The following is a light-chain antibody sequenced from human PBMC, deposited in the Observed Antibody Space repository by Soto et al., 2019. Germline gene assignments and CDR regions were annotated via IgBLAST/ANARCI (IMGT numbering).Light chain of an antibody. J-gene: IGKJ2*01. CDR1: QSVSTRY. Sequence: ESMLTQSPGTLSLSPGERATLSCRASQSVSTRYLAWYQQKPGQAPRLLIYGASIRATGIADRFRCSGSGTDFTLTISRLELEDFAVYYCHQFGSSPPAFTFGQGTKLEI. V-gene: IGKV3-20*01. CDR3: HQFGSSPPAFT. CDR2: GAS.